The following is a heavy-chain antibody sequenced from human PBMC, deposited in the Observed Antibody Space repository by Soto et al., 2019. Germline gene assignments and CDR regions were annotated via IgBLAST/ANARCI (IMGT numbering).Heavy chain of an antibody. D-gene: IGHD3-10*01. CDR2: ISGSGGST. V-gene: IGHV3-23*01. Sequence: EVQLLESGGGLVQPGGSLRLSCAASGFTFSSYAMSWVRQAPGKGLEWVSAISGSGGSTYYADSVKGRFTISRDNSKNTLYLQMNSLRAEDTAVYYCAKDLLGGTMVRGVTYNWFDPWGQGTLVTVSS. CDR1: GFTFSSYA. J-gene: IGHJ5*02. CDR3: AKDLLGGTMVRGVTYNWFDP.